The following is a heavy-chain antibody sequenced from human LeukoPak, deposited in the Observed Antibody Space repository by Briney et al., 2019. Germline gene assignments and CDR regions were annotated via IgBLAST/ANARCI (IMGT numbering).Heavy chain of an antibody. D-gene: IGHD5-12*01. Sequence: PGGSLRLSCAASGFIFSSYGMHWVRQAPGKGLEWVAFIRYDGSNKYYADSVKGRFTISRDNAKNSLYLQMNSLRAEDTAVYYCARTDRQYSGGTEYYWGQGTLVTVSS. CDR1: GFIFSSYG. J-gene: IGHJ4*02. CDR2: IRYDGSNK. V-gene: IGHV3-30*02. CDR3: ARTDRQYSGGTEYY.